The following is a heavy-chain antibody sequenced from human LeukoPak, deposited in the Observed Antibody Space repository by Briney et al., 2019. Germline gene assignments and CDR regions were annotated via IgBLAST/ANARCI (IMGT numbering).Heavy chain of an antibody. V-gene: IGHV1-24*01. Sequence: ASVKVSCKVSGYTLTELSMHCVRQAPGKGLEWMGGFDPEDGETIYAQKFQGRVTMTEDTSTDTAYMELSSLRSEDTAVYYCATVSTGGSGSYYFDYWGQGTLVTVSS. CDR2: FDPEDGET. CDR3: ATVSTGGSGSYYFDY. D-gene: IGHD3-10*01. J-gene: IGHJ4*02. CDR1: GYTLTELS.